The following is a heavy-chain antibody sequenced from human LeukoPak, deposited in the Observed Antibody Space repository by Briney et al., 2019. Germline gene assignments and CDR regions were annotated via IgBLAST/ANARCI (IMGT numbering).Heavy chain of an antibody. D-gene: IGHD2-15*01. CDR3: ARDGEGYCSGGSCSGWLDP. V-gene: IGHV4-59*01. J-gene: IGHJ5*02. Sequence: SETLSLTCTVSGGSISSYYWSWIRQPPGKGLEWIGYIYYSGSTNYNPSLKSRVTISVDTSKNQFSLKLSSVTAADTAVYYCARDGEGYCSGGSCSGWLDPWGQGTLVTVSS. CDR1: GGSISSYY. CDR2: IYYSGST.